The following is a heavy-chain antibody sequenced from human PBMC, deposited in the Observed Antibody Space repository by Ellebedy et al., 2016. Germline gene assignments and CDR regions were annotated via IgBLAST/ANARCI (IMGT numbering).Heavy chain of an antibody. CDR2: IYSGDST. D-gene: IGHD1-26*01. V-gene: IGHV3-53*01. CDR3: ARDGIGSYLSSFDY. Sequence: GESLKISXAASGFTFSSYGMHWVRQAPGKGLEWVSVIYSGDSTHYADSVKGRFTISRDNYKNTLYLQMNSLRVEDTAVYYCARDGIGSYLSSFDYWGQGTLVAVSS. CDR1: GFTFSSYG. J-gene: IGHJ4*02.